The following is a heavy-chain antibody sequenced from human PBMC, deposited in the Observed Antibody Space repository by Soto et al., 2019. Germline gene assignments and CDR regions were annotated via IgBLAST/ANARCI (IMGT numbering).Heavy chain of an antibody. CDR3: ARDRRDTAMVTISDY. CDR2: ISAYNGNT. V-gene: IGHV1-18*01. J-gene: IGHJ4*02. D-gene: IGHD5-18*01. Sequence: ASVKVSCKASGYTFTSYGISWVLQAPGQGLEWMGWISAYNGNTNYAQKLQGRVTMTTDTSTSTAYMELRSLRSGDTAVYYCARDRRDTAMVTISDYWGQGTLVTVSS. CDR1: GYTFTSYG.